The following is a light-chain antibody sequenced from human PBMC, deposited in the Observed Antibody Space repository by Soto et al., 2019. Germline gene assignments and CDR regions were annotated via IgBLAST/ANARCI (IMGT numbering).Light chain of an antibody. CDR3: HQYASSRT. CDR1: QSVSSRY. Sequence: ENVLTQSPVTLSLSPGERATLSCRASQSVSSRYFAWYQQKPGQAPRLLIYAASSRAAGIPDRFSGSGSGTDFSLTISRREPDDFAVYYCHQYASSRTFGAGTKVE. V-gene: IGKV3-20*01. J-gene: IGKJ1*01. CDR2: AAS.